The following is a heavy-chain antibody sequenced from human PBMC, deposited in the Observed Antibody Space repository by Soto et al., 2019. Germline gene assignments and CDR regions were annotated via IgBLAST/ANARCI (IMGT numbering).Heavy chain of an antibody. J-gene: IGHJ6*02. CDR3: TREVAATRVFSRKYYYYGMDV. Sequence: SETLSLTCTVSGGSISSGDYYWSWIRQPPGKGLEWIGYIYYSGCTYYSPSLKSRVTISVDTSKNQFSLKLSSVTAADTAVYYCTREVAATRVFSRKYYYYGMDVWGQGTTVTVSS. CDR1: GGSISSGDYY. V-gene: IGHV4-30-4*01. CDR2: IYYSGCT. D-gene: IGHD2-15*01.